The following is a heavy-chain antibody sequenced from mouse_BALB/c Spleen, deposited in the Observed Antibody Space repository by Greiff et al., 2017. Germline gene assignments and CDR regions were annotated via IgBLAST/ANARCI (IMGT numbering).Heavy chain of an antibody. J-gene: IGHJ2*01. V-gene: IGHV1S41*01. CDR1: GYTFTSYW. CDR2: IAPGSGST. D-gene: IGHD2-2*01. CDR3: AIEAYGYGFDY. Sequence: ELVRPGTSVKISCKASGYTFTSYWINWIKQRPGQGLEWIGRIAPGSGSTYYNEMFKGKATLTVDTSSSTAYIQLSSLSSEDSAVYFCAIEAYGYGFDYWGQGTTLTVSS.